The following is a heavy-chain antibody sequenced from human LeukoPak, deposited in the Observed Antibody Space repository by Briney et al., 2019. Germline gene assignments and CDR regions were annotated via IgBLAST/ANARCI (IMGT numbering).Heavy chain of an antibody. CDR2: ISAYNGNT. CDR3: ARTPAWYSSSWYYDY. V-gene: IGHV1-18*01. D-gene: IGHD6-13*01. CDR1: GYTFTSYG. J-gene: IGHJ4*02. Sequence: ASVKVSCNASGYTFTSYGISWVRQAPGQGLEWMGWISAYNGNTNYAQKLQGRVTMTTDTSTSTAYMELRSLRSEDTAVYYCARTPAWYSSSWYYDYWGQGTLVTVSS.